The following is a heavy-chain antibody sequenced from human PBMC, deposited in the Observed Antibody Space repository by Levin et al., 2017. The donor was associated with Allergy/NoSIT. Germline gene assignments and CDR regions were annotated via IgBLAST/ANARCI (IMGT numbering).Heavy chain of an antibody. V-gene: IGHV3-23*01. J-gene: IGHJ4*02. CDR1: GFTFSTYA. CDR2: ISGGGTST. CDR3: AKDSGNSRHFDY. Sequence: GESLKISCAASGFTFSTYAMSWARQAPGKGLEWVSAISGGGTSTYYTDSVKGRFTISRGNSKNTLYLQMNSLTADDTAIYYCAKDSGNSRHFDYWGQGTLVTVSS.